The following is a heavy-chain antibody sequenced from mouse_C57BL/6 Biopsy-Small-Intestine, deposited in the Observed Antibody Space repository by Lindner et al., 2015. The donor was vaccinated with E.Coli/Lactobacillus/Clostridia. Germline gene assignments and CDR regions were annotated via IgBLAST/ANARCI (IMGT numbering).Heavy chain of an antibody. V-gene: IGHV5-17*01. J-gene: IGHJ4*01. CDR3: ARPYYYSMDY. CDR1: GFNLRDYG. Sequence: VQLQESGGGLVKPGGSRKLSCAASGFNLRDYGMHWGRQAPEKGLEWVAYIGSGSNTIYYSDTVKGRFTISRDNAKNILFLQMTSLRSEDTAMYYCARPYYYSMDYWGQGVSVTVSS. CDR2: IGSGSNTI.